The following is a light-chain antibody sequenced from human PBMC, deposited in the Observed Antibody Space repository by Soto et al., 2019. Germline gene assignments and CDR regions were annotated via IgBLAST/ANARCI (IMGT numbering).Light chain of an antibody. V-gene: IGKV1-39*01. Sequence: DIQMTQSPSSLSASVGDRVIITCRASHNIDNSLNWYQQKPGKAPKPLIYAASSLKSGVPSRFSGSGSGTEFTLPISSLQTDDLETYPCQHSHSNPYTFGQGTKLEIK. CDR1: HNIDNS. CDR2: AAS. CDR3: QHSHSNPYT. J-gene: IGKJ2*01.